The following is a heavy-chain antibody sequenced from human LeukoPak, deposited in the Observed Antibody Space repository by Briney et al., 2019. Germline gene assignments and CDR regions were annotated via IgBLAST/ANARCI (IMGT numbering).Heavy chain of an antibody. J-gene: IGHJ6*03. CDR3: ASGGILTCYRDDYYYYYYMDV. Sequence: PSVKLSCKVSGGTFSSYAISWVRQAPGHGLEWMGGIIPIFRAANYAQKVQGRVTITTDESTNAAYLELASLRSEDTAVYYCASGGILTCYRDDYYYYYYMDVWGKGTTVSVSS. CDR2: IIPIFRAA. V-gene: IGHV1-69*05. CDR1: GGTFSSYA. D-gene: IGHD3-9*01.